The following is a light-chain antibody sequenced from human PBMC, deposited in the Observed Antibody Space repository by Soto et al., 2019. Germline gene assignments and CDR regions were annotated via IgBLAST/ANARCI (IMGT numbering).Light chain of an antibody. CDR2: LNSDGSH. CDR3: QTWDTVFSVV. J-gene: IGLJ2*01. V-gene: IGLV4-69*01. CDR1: SGHSSYA. Sequence: QSVLTQSPSASASLGASVKLTCTLSSGHSSYAIAWHQQQPETGPRYLMKLNSDGSHNKGDGIPDRFSGSSSGAERYLTISSLQSEDEADYYCQTWDTVFSVVFGGGTKLTVL.